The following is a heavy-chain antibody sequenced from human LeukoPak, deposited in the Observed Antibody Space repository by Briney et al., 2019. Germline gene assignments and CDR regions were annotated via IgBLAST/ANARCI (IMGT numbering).Heavy chain of an antibody. V-gene: IGHV1-18*04. CDR1: GYTFTSYG. CDR2: ISAYNGNT. J-gene: IGHJ3*02. Sequence: ASVKVSCKASGYTFTSYGISWVRQAPGQGLEWMGWISAYNGNTNYAQKLQGRVTMTTDTSTSTAYMELRGLRSDDTAVYYCARVFAFGGVIVETDAFDIWGQGTMVTVSS. CDR3: ARVFAFGGVIVETDAFDI. D-gene: IGHD3-16*02.